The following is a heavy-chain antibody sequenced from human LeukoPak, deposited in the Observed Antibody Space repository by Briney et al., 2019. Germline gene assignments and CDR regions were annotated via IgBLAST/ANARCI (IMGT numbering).Heavy chain of an antibody. CDR1: GFTFEDYG. V-gene: IGHV3-20*04. J-gene: IGHJ3*02. D-gene: IGHD3-22*01. CDR2: ISRNGGTT. Sequence: GGSLRLSCAASGFTFEDYGMGWVRQAPGKGLEWVAGISRNGGTTGHADSVKGRFTISRDNAEKSLFLQMRTLRAEDTALYYCARDERYYDGRYYPYAFDIWGQGTMVTVSS. CDR3: ARDERYYDGRYYPYAFDI.